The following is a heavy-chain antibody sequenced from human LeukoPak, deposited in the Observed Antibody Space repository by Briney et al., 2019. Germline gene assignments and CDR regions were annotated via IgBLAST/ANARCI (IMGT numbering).Heavy chain of an antibody. D-gene: IGHD2-2*01. CDR3: AKDRPIVVVPAVYFDY. J-gene: IGHJ4*02. V-gene: IGHV3-23*01. CDR1: GFTFSSYA. Sequence: PGGSLRLSCEVSGFTFSSYAMSWVRQAPGKGLEWVSAISGSGGSTYYADSVKGRFTISRDNSKNTLYLQMNSLRAEDTAVYYCAKDRPIVVVPAVYFDYWGQGTLVTVSS. CDR2: ISGSGGST.